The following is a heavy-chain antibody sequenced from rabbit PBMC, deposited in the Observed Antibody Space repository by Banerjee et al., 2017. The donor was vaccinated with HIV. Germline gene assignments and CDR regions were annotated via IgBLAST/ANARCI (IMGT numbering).Heavy chain of an antibody. CDR1: GFSFSSSYH. CDR3: ARDDDGGAGYSYAQ. CDR2: IYVDSSGSSGST. V-gene: IGHV1S40*01. Sequence: QSLEESGGDLVKPGASLTLTCTASGFSFSSSYHMCWVRQAPGKGLEWIACIYVDSSGSSGSTHYASWAKGRLTISKTSSTTVTLQMTSLTAADTATYFCARDDDGGAGYSYAQWGPGTLVTVS. D-gene: IGHD6-1*01. J-gene: IGHJ6*01.